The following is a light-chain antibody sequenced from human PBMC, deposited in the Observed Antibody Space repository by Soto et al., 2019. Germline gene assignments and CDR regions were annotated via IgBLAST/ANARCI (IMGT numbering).Light chain of an antibody. V-gene: IGKV3-20*01. CDR1: QSVSSTS. CDR2: GAS. CDR3: QQYVISPWT. J-gene: IGKJ1*01. Sequence: EIVLTQSPGTLSLSPGERVTLSCRASQSVSSTSVAWYQQQPGQAPRLLIYGASSRAAGIPDSFSCSGYGTEFTLTINTLEPDDLAVYYCQQYVISPWTFGQGTKVAIK.